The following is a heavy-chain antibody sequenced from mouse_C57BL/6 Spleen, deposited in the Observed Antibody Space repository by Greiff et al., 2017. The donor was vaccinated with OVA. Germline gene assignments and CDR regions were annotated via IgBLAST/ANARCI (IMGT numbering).Heavy chain of an antibody. J-gene: IGHJ3*01. CDR2: INPSNGGT. D-gene: IGHD2-4*01. Sequence: QVQLQQPGTELVKPGASVKLSCKASGYTFTSYWMHWVKQRPGQGLEWIGNINPSNGGTNYNEKFKSKATLTVDKSSSTAYMQLSSQTSEDAAVYYCASPDYDYDALAYGGQGTLVTVSA. CDR3: ASPDYDYDALAY. CDR1: GYTFTSYW. V-gene: IGHV1-53*01.